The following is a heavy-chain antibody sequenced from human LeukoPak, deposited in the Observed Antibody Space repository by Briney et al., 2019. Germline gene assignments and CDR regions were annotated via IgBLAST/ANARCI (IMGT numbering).Heavy chain of an antibody. CDR1: GFTFSSYS. J-gene: IGHJ4*02. V-gene: IGHV3-21*01. D-gene: IGHD6-13*01. CDR2: ISSSSSYI. CDR3: ARDRASYSSSWYTFDY. Sequence: GSLRLSCAASGFTFSSYSMNWVRQAPGKGLEWVSSISSSSSYIYYADSVKGRFTISRDNAKNSLYLQMNSLRAEDTAVYYCARDRASYSSSWYTFDYWGQGTLVTVSS.